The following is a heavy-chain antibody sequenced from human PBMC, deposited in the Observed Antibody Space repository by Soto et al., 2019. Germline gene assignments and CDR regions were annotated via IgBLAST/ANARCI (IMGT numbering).Heavy chain of an antibody. CDR2: IYSGGST. CDR3: ARDVTHSTMMGHWYFDL. J-gene: IGHJ2*01. V-gene: IGHV3-53*01. D-gene: IGHD3-22*01. CDR1: GFTVSSNY. Sequence: GSLRLSCAASGFTVSSNYMSWVRQAPGKGLEWVSVIYSGGSTYYADSVKGRFTISRDNSKNTLYLQMNSLRAEDTAVYYCARDVTHSTMMGHWYFDLWGRGTLVTVSS.